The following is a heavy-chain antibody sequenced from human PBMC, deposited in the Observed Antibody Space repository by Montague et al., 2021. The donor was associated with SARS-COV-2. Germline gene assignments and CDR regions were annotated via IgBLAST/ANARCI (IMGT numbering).Heavy chain of an antibody. V-gene: IGHV3-23*01. CDR3: AKDRQMVGDDAFDN. J-gene: IGHJ3*02. Sequence: SLSLSFSASGFPFSSYAMSWVRQAPGKGLEWVSTISISDGNTYYADSVKGRFTISRDKSKNTLYLQMNSLRAEDTAVYYCAKDRQMVGDDAFDNWGQGTMVTVSS. D-gene: IGHD6-13*01. CDR2: ISISDGNT. CDR1: GFPFSSYA.